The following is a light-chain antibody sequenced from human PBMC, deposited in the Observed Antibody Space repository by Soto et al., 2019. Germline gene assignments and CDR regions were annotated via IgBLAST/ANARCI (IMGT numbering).Light chain of an antibody. CDR2: AAS. CDR3: QQSYSIPVT. J-gene: IGKJ2*01. Sequence: DIQMTQSPSSLSASVGDRVTITCRASQSISSDLNFYQQKPGKDPKLLIYAASNLQSGVPSRFSGSGSGTDFTLTISSLQPEDFATYYCQQSYSIPVTFGQGTKREIK. V-gene: IGKV1-39*01. CDR1: QSISSD.